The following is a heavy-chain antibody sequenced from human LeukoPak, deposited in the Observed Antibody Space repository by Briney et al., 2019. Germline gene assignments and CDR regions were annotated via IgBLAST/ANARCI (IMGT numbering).Heavy chain of an antibody. Sequence: ASVKVSFKASGYTFTSYYMHWVRQAPGQGLEWMGIINPSGGSTSYAQKFQGRVTMTRDTSTSTVYMELSSLRSEDTAVYYCALVSIWFGELFDGDYWGQGTLVTVSS. CDR2: INPSGGST. CDR1: GYTFTSYY. CDR3: ALVSIWFGELFDGDY. V-gene: IGHV1-46*01. D-gene: IGHD3-10*01. J-gene: IGHJ4*02.